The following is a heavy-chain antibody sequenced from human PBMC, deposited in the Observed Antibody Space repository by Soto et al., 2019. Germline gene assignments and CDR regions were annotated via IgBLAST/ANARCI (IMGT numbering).Heavy chain of an antibody. CDR2: IVPFIDTT. D-gene: IGHD6-13*01. CDR3: ARGSFSSSWRFDY. J-gene: IGHJ4*02. CDR1: GGTFSSYA. V-gene: IGHV1-69*06. Sequence: QVQLVQSGAEVKKPGSSVKVSCKTSGGTFSSYAISWVRQAPGQGLEWMGGIVPFIDTTNYAQSFQGRVTINADKSTSTVHMELSALRSEDTGVYYCARGSFSSSWRFDYWGQGTLVTVSS.